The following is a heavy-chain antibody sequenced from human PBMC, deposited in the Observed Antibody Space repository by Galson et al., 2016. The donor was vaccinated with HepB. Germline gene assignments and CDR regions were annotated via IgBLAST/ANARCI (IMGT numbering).Heavy chain of an antibody. CDR2: VKYDGTEK. D-gene: IGHD6-13*01. J-gene: IGHJ4*02. Sequence: SLRLSCAASGFSFSNCWMSWVRQAPGKGLEWVGNVKYDGTEKSYVGSVKGRFTISRDNAKNSLYLQMTSLRVEDTAMYYCAKDAYSRGDYWGQGTLDTVSS. CDR3: AKDAYSRGDY. CDR1: GFSFSNCW. V-gene: IGHV3-7*05.